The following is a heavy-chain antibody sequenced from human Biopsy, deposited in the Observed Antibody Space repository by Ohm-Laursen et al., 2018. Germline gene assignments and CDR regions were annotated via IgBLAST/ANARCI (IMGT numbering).Heavy chain of an antibody. Sequence: SQTLSLTWTVSGGSISSYYWSWIRQPPGKGLECIGYIYYSGSTNYSPSLKSRVTTSVDTSKNQFSLKLSSVTAADTAVYYCARLWGGYHFHGMDVWGQGTTVTVSS. J-gene: IGHJ6*02. CDR2: IYYSGST. CDR3: ARLWGGYHFHGMDV. CDR1: GGSISSYY. V-gene: IGHV4-59*08. D-gene: IGHD7-27*01.